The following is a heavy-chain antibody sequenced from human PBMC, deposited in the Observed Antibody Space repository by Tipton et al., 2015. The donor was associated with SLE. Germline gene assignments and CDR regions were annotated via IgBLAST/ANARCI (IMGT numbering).Heavy chain of an antibody. CDR3: ARGDVD. CDR2: VYSSGSA. V-gene: IGHV4-4*07. D-gene: IGHD5-24*01. Sequence: TLSLTCSVSGDSITSYYWSWFRQSTGRGLEWIGRVYSSGSANYNPALISRVSMSVDISKNQFFLTLRSVTAADTAVYFCARGDVDWGQGTLDTVSS. CDR1: GDSITSYY. J-gene: IGHJ4*02.